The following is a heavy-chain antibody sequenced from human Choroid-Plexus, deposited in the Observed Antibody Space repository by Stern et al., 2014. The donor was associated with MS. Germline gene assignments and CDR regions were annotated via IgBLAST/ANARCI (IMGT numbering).Heavy chain of an antibody. CDR1: GFTFGSCA. D-gene: IGHD2/OR15-2a*01. V-gene: IGHV3-30*18. J-gene: IGHJ5*02. CDR3: AKDRQYLTYFFDH. Sequence: DQLVESGGGVVQPGRPLRLSCVASGFTFGSCAMHWVRQAPGKGLEWVAGVSYDGSNKYYADYVKGRFTSSRDNSQNTLYMQISSLRPEDTAVYYCAKDRQYLTYFFDHWGQGSLVTVSS. CDR2: VSYDGSNK.